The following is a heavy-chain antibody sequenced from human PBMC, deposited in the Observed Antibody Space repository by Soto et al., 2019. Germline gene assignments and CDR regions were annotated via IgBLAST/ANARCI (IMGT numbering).Heavy chain of an antibody. J-gene: IGHJ5*02. CDR1: GGTVASSHW. CDR2: VYHTGDT. Sequence: QVQLQESGPRLVKPSGSLSLTCGVSGGTVASSHWWSWVRQSPGGGLEWIGNVYHTGDTNFNPSLQSRVTISVDKSNNQFSLRLNSLTAVDTAVYFCAREIVTAGANKYFDPWGPGNLVTVSS. D-gene: IGHD2-21*02. V-gene: IGHV4-4*02. CDR3: AREIVTAGANKYFDP.